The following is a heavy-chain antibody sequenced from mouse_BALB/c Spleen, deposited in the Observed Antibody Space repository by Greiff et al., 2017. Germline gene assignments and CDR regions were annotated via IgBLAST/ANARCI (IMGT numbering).Heavy chain of an antibody. V-gene: IGHV1-7*01. J-gene: IGHJ2*01. Sequence: VQLQESGAELAKPGASVKMSCKASGYTFTSYWMHWVKQRPGQGLEWIGYINPSTGYTEYNQKFKDKTTLTADKSSSTAYMQLSILTSEDSAVYYCAGGATATWYFDYWGQGTTLTVSS. D-gene: IGHD1-2*01. CDR2: INPSTGYT. CDR1: GYTFTSYW. CDR3: AGGATATWYFDY.